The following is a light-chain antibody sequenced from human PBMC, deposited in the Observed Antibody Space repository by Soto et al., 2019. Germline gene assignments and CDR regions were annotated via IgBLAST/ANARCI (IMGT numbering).Light chain of an antibody. V-gene: IGKV1-27*01. CDR2: AAS. Sequence: DIQMTQSPSSLSASVGDRVTISCRASQGIRNYVAWYQQRPGKVPKLLIYAASTLQSGVPSRFSGSGSATDFTLTISSLQPEDVATYYCQKYNSVPSFGGGTKVEIK. J-gene: IGKJ4*01. CDR1: QGIRNY. CDR3: QKYNSVPS.